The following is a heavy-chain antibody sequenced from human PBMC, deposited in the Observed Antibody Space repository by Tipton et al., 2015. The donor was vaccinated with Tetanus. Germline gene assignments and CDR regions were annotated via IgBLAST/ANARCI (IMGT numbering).Heavy chain of an antibody. CDR3: ARTSIPAADYCFDY. Sequence: TLSLTCTVSGDSISNYHWSWIRQHPGKGLEWIGYIYYSGSTYYNPSLKSRVTISVDTSKNQFSLKLSSVTAADTAVYYCARTSIPAADYCFDYWGQGTLVTVSS. V-gene: IGHV4-59*08. D-gene: IGHD2-2*01. CDR2: IYYSGST. CDR1: GDSISNYH. J-gene: IGHJ4*02.